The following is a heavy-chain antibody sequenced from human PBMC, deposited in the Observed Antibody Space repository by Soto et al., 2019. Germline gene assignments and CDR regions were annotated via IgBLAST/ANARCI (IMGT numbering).Heavy chain of an antibody. CDR2: IYWDDDK. V-gene: IGHV2-5*02. CDR1: GFSLITSGVG. Sequence: QGTLKEAGTTLVEPTQTLTLTCSFSGFSLITSGVGVGWIRQPPGKALEWLALIYWDDDKGYSTSLKSRLTITKYTSKNQVVLTMTNMDPADTATYYCAHTMAPRIFDYWGQGTLVTVSS. J-gene: IGHJ4*02. CDR3: AHTMAPRIFDY.